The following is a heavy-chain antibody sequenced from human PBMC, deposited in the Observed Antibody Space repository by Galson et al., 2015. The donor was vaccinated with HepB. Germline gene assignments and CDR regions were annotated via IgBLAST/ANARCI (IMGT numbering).Heavy chain of an antibody. J-gene: IGHJ4*02. D-gene: IGHD3-3*01. CDR1: GYTFTGYY. CDR2: INPNSGGT. Sequence: SVKFSCKASGYTFTGYYMHWVRQAPGQGLEWMGWINPNSGGTNYAQKFQGRVTLTRDTSISTAYMELSRLRSDDTAVYYCARGYYDFWSGYSQYYFDYWGQGTLVTVSS. V-gene: IGHV1-2*02. CDR3: ARGYYDFWSGYSQYYFDY.